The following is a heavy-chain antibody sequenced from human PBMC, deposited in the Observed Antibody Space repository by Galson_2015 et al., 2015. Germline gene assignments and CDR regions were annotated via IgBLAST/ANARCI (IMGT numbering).Heavy chain of an antibody. CDR3: ARDLEYYYYYGMDV. V-gene: IGHV3-7*05. J-gene: IGHJ6*02. Sequence: SLRLSCAASGFTFSSYWMSWVRQAPGKGLEWVANIKQDGSEKYYVDSVKGRFTISRDNAKNSLYLQMNSLRAEDTAVYYCARDLEYYYYYGMDVWGQGTTVTVSS. CDR1: GFTFSSYW. CDR2: IKQDGSEK. D-gene: IGHD1-1*01.